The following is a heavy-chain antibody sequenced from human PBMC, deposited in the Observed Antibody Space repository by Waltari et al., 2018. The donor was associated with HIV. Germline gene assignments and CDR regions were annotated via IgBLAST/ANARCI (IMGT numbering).Heavy chain of an antibody. V-gene: IGHV3-23*01. CDR2: IRGGGET. Sequence: QLLESGGGLVAPGGSLRLSCVASGFIFTDFAIDWVRQAPGKGLEWVSAIRGGGETFYADSVKGRFTISRDNSKNTLYLQMNSLRADDAAVYYCVKDSGRAADVFDLWCQGTMVTVSS. J-gene: IGHJ3*01. CDR3: VKDSGRAADVFDL. CDR1: GFIFTDFA. D-gene: IGHD3-10*01.